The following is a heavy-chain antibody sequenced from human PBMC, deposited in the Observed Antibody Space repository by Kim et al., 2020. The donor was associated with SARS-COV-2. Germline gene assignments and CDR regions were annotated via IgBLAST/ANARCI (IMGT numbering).Heavy chain of an antibody. D-gene: IGHD1-1*01. CDR3: TTEDGTFDN. CDR2: GRI. J-gene: IGHJ4*02. Sequence: GRIDYAGPVKGRFSISRDDSKNTLYLQMKRRKTEDTAVYYCTTEDGTFDNWGQGTLVTVSS. V-gene: IGHV3-15*01.